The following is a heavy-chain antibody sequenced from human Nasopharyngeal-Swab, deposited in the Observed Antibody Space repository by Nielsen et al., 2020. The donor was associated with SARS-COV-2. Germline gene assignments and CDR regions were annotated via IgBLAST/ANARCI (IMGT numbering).Heavy chain of an antibody. CDR2: IDWDDDK. D-gene: IGHD6-19*01. Sequence: SGPTLVKPTQTFTLTCPFSGFSLSPSGMRVSWIRQPPGKALEWLARIDWDDDKFYSTSLKTRLTISKDTSKNQVVLTMTNMDPVDTATYYCAAYSSGWVDYWGQGTLVTVSS. CDR3: AAYSSGWVDY. V-gene: IGHV2-70*04. CDR1: GFSLSPSGMR. J-gene: IGHJ4*02.